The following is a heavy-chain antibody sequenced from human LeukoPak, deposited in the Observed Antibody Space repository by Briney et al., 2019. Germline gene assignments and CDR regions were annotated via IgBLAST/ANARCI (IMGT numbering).Heavy chain of an antibody. CDR1: GFTFSSYW. Sequence: GGSLRLSCAASGFTFSSYWMSWVRQAPGKGLEWVSYISGSGSTIFYADSVKGRFTISRDNAENSLSLQMNSLRAEDTAVYYCARKIPGTTYFDYWGQGTLVTVSS. CDR2: ISGSGSTI. CDR3: ARKIPGTTYFDY. J-gene: IGHJ4*02. D-gene: IGHD1-7*01. V-gene: IGHV3-48*04.